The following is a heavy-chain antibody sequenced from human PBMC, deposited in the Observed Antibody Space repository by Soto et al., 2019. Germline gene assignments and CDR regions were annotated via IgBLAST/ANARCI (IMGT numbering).Heavy chain of an antibody. Sequence: QLQLQESGPGLVKPSETLSLTCTVSGGSISSSSYYWGWIRQPPGKGLEWIGSIYYSGNTYYTPSLKSRVTISVDTSKNHFSLKLSSVTAADPAVYYCAREGGRYCAGGSCQVDYWGQGTLVTVSS. J-gene: IGHJ4*02. CDR3: AREGGRYCAGGSCQVDY. V-gene: IGHV4-39*02. D-gene: IGHD2-15*01. CDR2: IYYSGNT. CDR1: GGSISSSSYY.